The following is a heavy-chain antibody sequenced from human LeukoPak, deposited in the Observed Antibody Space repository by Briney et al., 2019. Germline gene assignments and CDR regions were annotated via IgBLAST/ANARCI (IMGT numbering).Heavy chain of an antibody. CDR3: AREGCSSTSCYANYYMDV. CDR1: GFTFSSYE. V-gene: IGHV3-48*03. D-gene: IGHD2-2*01. J-gene: IGHJ6*03. CDR2: ISSSGSTI. Sequence: QPGGSLRLSCAASGFTFSSYEMNWVRQAPGKGLEWVSYISSSGSTIYYADSVKGRFTISRDNAKNSLYLQMNSLRAEDTAVYYCAREGCSSTSCYANYYMDVWGKGTMVTVSS.